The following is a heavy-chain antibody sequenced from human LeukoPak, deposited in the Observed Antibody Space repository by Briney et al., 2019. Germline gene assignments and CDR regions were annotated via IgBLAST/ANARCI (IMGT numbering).Heavy chain of an antibody. V-gene: IGHV1-18*01. D-gene: IGHD2-2*01. Sequence: ASVKVSCKASGYTFTSYGISWVRQAPGQGLEWMGWISAYNCNTNYAQKLQGRVTMTTDTSTSTAYMELRSLRSDDTAVYYCARSLSNPNGVPAAIFLPSIDYWGQGTLVTVSS. CDR3: ARSLSNPNGVPAAIFLPSIDY. J-gene: IGHJ4*02. CDR2: ISAYNCNT. CDR1: GYTFTSYG.